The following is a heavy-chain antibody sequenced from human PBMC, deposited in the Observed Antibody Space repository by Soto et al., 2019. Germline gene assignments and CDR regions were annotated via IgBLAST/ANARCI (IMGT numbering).Heavy chain of an antibody. Sequence: QVQLVQSGAEVKKPGASVKVSCKASGYTFTGYYMHWVRQAPGQGLEWMGWINPNSGGTNYAQKCHGWATMPRDTSVRPAYMQLGRLRSGETAVYYCARGGIRSNSSRLVTIADYWGQGPLVTVSS. CDR1: GYTFTGYY. CDR3: ARGGIRSNSSRLVTIADY. CDR2: INPNSGGT. V-gene: IGHV1-2*04. D-gene: IGHD6-6*01. J-gene: IGHJ4*02.